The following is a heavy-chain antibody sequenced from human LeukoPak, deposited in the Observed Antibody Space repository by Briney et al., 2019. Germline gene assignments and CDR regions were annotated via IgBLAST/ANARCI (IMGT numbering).Heavy chain of an antibody. CDR2: IIPILGIA. J-gene: IGHJ4*02. CDR1: GGTFSSYA. Sequence: ASVKVSCKASGGTFSSYAISWVRQAPGQGLEWMGRIIPILGIANYAQKLQGRVTITADKSTSTAYMELSSLRSEDTAVYYCARVGGLGGYSGYESLDYWGQGTLVTVSS. V-gene: IGHV1-69*04. CDR3: ARVGGLGGYSGYESLDY. D-gene: IGHD5-12*01.